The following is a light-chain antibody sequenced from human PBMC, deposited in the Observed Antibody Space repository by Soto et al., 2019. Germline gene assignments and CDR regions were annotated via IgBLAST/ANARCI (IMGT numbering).Light chain of an antibody. Sequence: QSVLTQPPSASGSPGQSVTISCIGTASDIGRYNYVSWYQHHPGKAPKLIIYEVTKRPSGVPDRFSGSKSGNTASLTVSGLQADDEADYYCNSYTSSRAYVFGIAPKV. CDR1: ASDIGRYNY. V-gene: IGLV2-8*01. CDR3: NSYTSSRAYV. J-gene: IGLJ1*01. CDR2: EVT.